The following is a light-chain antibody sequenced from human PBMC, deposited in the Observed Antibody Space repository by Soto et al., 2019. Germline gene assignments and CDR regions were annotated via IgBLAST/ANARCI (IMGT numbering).Light chain of an antibody. CDR3: QSYDSSLSGYV. J-gene: IGLJ1*01. Sequence: QSVLTQSPSVSGAPGQRVTISCTGSSSNIGAGYDVHWYQQLPRTAPKLLIYANSNRPSGVPDRFSASKSDSSASLAITGLQAEDEADYYCQSYDSSLSGYVFGTGTKVTVL. CDR2: ANS. V-gene: IGLV1-40*01. CDR1: SSNIGAGYD.